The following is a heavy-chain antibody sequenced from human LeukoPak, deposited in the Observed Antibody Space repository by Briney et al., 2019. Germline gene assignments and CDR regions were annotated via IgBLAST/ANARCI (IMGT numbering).Heavy chain of an antibody. D-gene: IGHD6-13*01. J-gene: IGHJ4*02. CDR2: SSDSGGS. V-gene: IGHV4-61*01. CDR1: GGSVSSGISY. CDR3: ARVPVAGTGTDY. Sequence: SETLSLTCSLSGGSVSSGISYCSWVRQPPGEGLEWIAYSSDSGGSYYSPSLMGRVTITLDTSKNQFSLRLTSVTAADTAVYYCARVPVAGTGTDYWGQGTLVTLSS.